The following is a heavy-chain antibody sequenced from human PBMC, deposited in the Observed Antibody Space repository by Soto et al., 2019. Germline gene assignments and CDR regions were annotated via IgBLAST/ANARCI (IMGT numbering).Heavy chain of an antibody. CDR3: ANHGGFDF. V-gene: IGHV3-23*01. D-gene: IGHD4-17*01. CDR1: GFTFSSSG. CDR2: ISIRGDYR. J-gene: IGHJ3*01. Sequence: EGQLLQSGGGLVQPGESLRLSCAASGFTFSSSGMSWVRQAPGKGLEWVSSISIRGDYRYYADSVKGRFTISRDNSKNTPYLQMSSLTAEDTALYYCANHGGFDFWGPGTMVAVSS.